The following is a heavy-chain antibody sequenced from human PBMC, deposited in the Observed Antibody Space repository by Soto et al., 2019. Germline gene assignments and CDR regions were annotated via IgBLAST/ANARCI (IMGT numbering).Heavy chain of an antibody. V-gene: IGHV3-53*01. CDR1: GFMVSSSH. CDR3: ARLTEADRH. CDR2: LYNHGKT. J-gene: IGHJ4*02. Sequence: GGSLRLSCVVSGFMVSSSHMIWVRQAPGKGLEGVSILYNHGKTNYLDSVKGRFTITRDNSKNTVYLQMNSLRVEDTAVYYCARLTEADRHWGQGALVTVSS.